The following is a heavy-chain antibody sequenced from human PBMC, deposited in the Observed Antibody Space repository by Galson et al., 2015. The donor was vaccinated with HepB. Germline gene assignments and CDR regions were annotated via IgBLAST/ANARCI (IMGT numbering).Heavy chain of an antibody. CDR2: INTNTGNP. V-gene: IGHV7-4-1*02. CDR3: ARDDQMEYSGYDYYYYGMDV. Sequence: SCKASGYTFTSYAMNWVRQAPGQGLEWMGWINTNTGNPTYAQGFTGRFVFSLDTSVSTAYLQISSLKAEDTAVYYCARDDQMEYSGYDYYYYGMDVWGQGTTVTVSS. J-gene: IGHJ6*02. D-gene: IGHD5-12*01. CDR1: GYTFTSYA.